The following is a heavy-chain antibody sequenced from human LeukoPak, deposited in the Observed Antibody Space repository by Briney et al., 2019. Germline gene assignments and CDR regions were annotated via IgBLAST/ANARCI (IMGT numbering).Heavy chain of an antibody. V-gene: IGHV4-59*01. CDR1: GGSISSYY. J-gene: IGHJ6*02. D-gene: IGHD3-10*01. CDR3: ARARHYYGSGSYYLDYYYGMDV. Sequence: SETLSLTCTVSGGSISSYYWSWIRQPPGKGLEWIGYIYYSGSTNYNPSLKSRVTISVDTSKNQFSLKLSSVTAADTAVYYCARARHYYGSGSYYLDYYYGMDVWGQGTTVTVPS. CDR2: IYYSGST.